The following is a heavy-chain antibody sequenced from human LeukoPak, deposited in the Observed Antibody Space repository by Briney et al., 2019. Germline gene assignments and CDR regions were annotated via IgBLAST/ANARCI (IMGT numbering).Heavy chain of an antibody. J-gene: IGHJ6*02. D-gene: IGHD2-15*01. CDR1: GGSISSGTYY. CDR2: IYTSGST. V-gene: IGHV4-61*02. CDR3: ARAAGGYCSGGSCSLYYYYGMDV. Sequence: SQTLSLTCTVSGGSISSGTYYWNWIRQPAGKGLEWIGRIYTSGSTNYNPFLKSRVTISVDTSKNQFSLKLSSVTAADTAVYYCARAAGGYCSGGSCSLYYYYGMDVWGQGTTVTVSS.